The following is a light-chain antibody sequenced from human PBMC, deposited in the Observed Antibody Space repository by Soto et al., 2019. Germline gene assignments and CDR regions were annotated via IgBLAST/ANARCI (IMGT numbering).Light chain of an antibody. Sequence: QSVLTQPAYVSGSPGQSITISCIGTSSDVGGYNYVSWYQHHPGKAPQLMIFEVSNRPSGVSDRFSGSKSGNTASLTISGLQAEDEADYYCSSYTSSTTLVFGGGTKLTVL. CDR2: EVS. V-gene: IGLV2-14*01. J-gene: IGLJ2*01. CDR3: SSYTSSTTLV. CDR1: SSDVGGYNY.